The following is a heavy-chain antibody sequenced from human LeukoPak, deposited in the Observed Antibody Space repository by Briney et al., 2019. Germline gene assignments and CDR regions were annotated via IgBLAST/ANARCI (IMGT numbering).Heavy chain of an antibody. Sequence: GGSLRLSCAASGFTFSSYEMNWVRQAPGKGLEWVSSISSSTSHIYYADSVKGRFTISRDNAKNSLFLQMNSLRAEDTAVYYCARESSGGSSGWFIFDYWGQGTLVTVSS. D-gene: IGHD6-19*01. V-gene: IGHV3-21*01. J-gene: IGHJ4*02. CDR2: ISSSTSHI. CDR3: ARESSGGSSGWFIFDY. CDR1: GFTFSSYE.